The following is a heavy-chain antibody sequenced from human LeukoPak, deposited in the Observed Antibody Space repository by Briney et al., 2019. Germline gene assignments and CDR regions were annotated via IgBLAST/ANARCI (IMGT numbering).Heavy chain of an antibody. J-gene: IGHJ6*02. Sequence: GGSLRLSCAASGFTFSSYAMSWVRQAPGKGLEWVSAISGSGGSTYYADSVKGQFTISRDNSKNTLYLHMISLRADDTAVYYGASTMAFVVVPAARGMDVWGQGTPVTVSS. CDR1: GFTFSSYA. CDR3: ASTMAFVVVPAARGMDV. V-gene: IGHV3-23*01. CDR2: ISGSGGST. D-gene: IGHD2-2*01.